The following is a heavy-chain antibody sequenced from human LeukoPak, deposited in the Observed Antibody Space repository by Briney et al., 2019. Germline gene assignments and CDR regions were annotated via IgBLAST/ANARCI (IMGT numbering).Heavy chain of an antibody. V-gene: IGHV3-30*18. D-gene: IGHD3-16*01. CDR2: ISYDGSNK. J-gene: IGHJ6*02. CDR3: AKSALGEIDYYGMDV. CDR1: GFTFSSYG. Sequence: GRSLRVSCAASGFTFSSYGLHWVRQAPGKGLEWMAVISYDGSNKFYADSVKGRFTISRDNSKNTLFLQMNSLRAEDTAVYYCAKSALGEIDYYGMDVWGQGTTVSVSS.